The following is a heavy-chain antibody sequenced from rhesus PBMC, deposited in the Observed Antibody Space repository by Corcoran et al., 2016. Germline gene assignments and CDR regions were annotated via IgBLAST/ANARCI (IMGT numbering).Heavy chain of an antibody. V-gene: IGHV4-160*01. D-gene: IGHD3-9*01. Sequence: QVQLQESGPGLVKPSETLSLTCAVSGGSISRTYWCLFPPPPGQGREWIGRIDGSGGRTDYNPTLKSRVTISTDTSKNQFSLKLSSGTAADTAVYYCARAGGITGWYFDYWGQGVLVTVSS. J-gene: IGHJ4*01. CDR2: IDGSGGRT. CDR3: ARAGGITGWYFDY. CDR1: GGSISRTY.